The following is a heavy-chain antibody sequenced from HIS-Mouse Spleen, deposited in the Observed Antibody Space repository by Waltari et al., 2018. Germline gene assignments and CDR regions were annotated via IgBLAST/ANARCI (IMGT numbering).Heavy chain of an antibody. J-gene: IGHJ3*02. CDR3: ARDPRENWNPDAFDI. Sequence: QLQLQESGPGLVKPSETLSLTCTVSGGSISSRSYYWGWIRQPPGKGLEWIGSIYYSGSTYYNPSLKSRVTISVDTSKNQFSLKLSSVTAADTAVYYCARDPRENWNPDAFDIWGQGTMVTVSS. CDR2: IYYSGST. D-gene: IGHD1-1*01. V-gene: IGHV4-39*07. CDR1: GGSISSRSYY.